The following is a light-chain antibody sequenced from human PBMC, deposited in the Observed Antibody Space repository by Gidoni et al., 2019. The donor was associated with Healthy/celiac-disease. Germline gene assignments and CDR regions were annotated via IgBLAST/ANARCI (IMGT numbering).Light chain of an antibody. J-gene: IGLJ3*02. CDR2: GKN. Sequence: SSELTQDPAVSVALGPTVRITCQGDILRSYYASWYQQKPGQAPVLVIYGKNNRPSGIPDRFSGSSSGNTASLTITGAQAEDEADYYCNARDSSGNPWVFGGGTKLTVL. CDR1: ILRSYY. CDR3: NARDSSGNPWV. V-gene: IGLV3-19*01.